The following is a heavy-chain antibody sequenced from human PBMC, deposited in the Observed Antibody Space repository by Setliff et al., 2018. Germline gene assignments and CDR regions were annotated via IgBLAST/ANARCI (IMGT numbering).Heavy chain of an antibody. CDR1: GGSFSTYY. CDR3: ARDRQWLVHGYYYYGMDV. D-gene: IGHD6-19*01. CDR2: INHSGST. V-gene: IGHV4-34*01. J-gene: IGHJ6*02. Sequence: LSLTCAVYGGSFSTYYWIWIRQPPGKGLEWIGEINHSGSTNYNPSLKSRVTISVDTSKNQFSLKLSSVTAADTALYYCARDRQWLVHGYYYYGMDVWGQGTTVTVSS.